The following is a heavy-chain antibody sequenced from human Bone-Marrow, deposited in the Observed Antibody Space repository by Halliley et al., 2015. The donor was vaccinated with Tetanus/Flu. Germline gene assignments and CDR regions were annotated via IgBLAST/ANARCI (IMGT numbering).Heavy chain of an antibody. D-gene: IGHD6-19*01. V-gene: IGHV1-18*01. CDR3: ARALHTSDWYLDAFGI. J-gene: IGHJ3*02. CDR2: ISTFNGNT. Sequence: WISTFNGNTNYAQKFQGRVTMTMNTSTSTAYMELRSLRSDGGAVYYCARALHTSDWYLDAFGIWGQGTMVTVSS.